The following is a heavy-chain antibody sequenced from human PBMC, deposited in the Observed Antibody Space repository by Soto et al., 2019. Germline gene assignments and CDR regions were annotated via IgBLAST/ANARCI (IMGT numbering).Heavy chain of an antibody. CDR2: IYYSGST. J-gene: IGHJ4*02. Sequence: SETLSLTCTVSGGSFSSRSFYWGWIRQPPGKGLEWIGSIYYSGSTFYDPSLKSRVTISVDTSKNQIFLRLTSVTAADTAVYHCARYSLFPLPTPIYWGQGTLVTVSS. CDR1: GGSFSSRSFY. D-gene: IGHD1-20*01. CDR3: ARYSLFPLPTPIY. V-gene: IGHV4-39*01.